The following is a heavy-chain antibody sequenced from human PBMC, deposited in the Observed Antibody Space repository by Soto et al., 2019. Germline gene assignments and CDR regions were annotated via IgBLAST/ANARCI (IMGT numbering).Heavy chain of an antibody. V-gene: IGHV1-8*01. Sequence: ASVKVSCKASGYTFTSYDINWVRQATGQGLEWMGWMNPNSGNTGYAQKFQGRVTMTRNTSISTAYMELSSLRSEDTAAYYCARGDYGDYGDAFDIWGQGTMVTVSS. CDR1: GYTFTSYD. CDR3: ARGDYGDYGDAFDI. CDR2: MNPNSGNT. D-gene: IGHD4-17*01. J-gene: IGHJ3*02.